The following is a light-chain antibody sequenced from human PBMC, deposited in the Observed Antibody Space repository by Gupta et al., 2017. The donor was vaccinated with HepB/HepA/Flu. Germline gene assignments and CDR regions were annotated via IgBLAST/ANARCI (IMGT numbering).Light chain of an antibody. V-gene: IGKV3-20*01. Sequence: EIVLTQSPGTLSLSPGETATLSCRASQSVKSNYLAWYQQKPGQAPRLLIDGASDRVNGIPDRFSGSGSGTEFTLTISRLEPEDFAVYLCHQDGSSPYTFGQGTKVEI. CDR2: GAS. CDR1: QSVKSNY. J-gene: IGKJ2*01. CDR3: HQDGSSPYT.